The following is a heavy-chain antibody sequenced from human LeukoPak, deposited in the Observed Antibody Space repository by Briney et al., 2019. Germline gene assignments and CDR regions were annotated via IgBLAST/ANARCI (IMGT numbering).Heavy chain of an antibody. CDR2: INHSGRT. V-gene: IGHV4-34*01. J-gene: IGHJ6*02. CDR3: ARAPRKRIAAAGTVYYGMDV. D-gene: IGHD6-13*01. CDR1: GGSFSGYY. Sequence: NTSETLSLTCAVYGGSFSGYYWSWIRQPPGKGLEWIGEINHSGRTNYNPSLKSRVTISVDTSKNQFSLKLSSVTAADTAVYYCARAPRKRIAAAGTVYYGMDVWGQGTTVTVSS.